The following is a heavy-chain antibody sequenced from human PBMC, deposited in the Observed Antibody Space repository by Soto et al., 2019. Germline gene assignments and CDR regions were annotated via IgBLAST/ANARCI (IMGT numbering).Heavy chain of an antibody. CDR2: IIGYNGNT. V-gene: IGHV1-18*04. J-gene: IGHJ4*02. CDR3: ARVDYYDSSGYYGY. D-gene: IGHD3-22*01. CDR1: GYTFTIYG. Sequence: QFQLVQSGAEVKKPGSSVKVSCKASGYTFTIYGISWVRQAPGQGLEWMGWIIGYNGNTDYAQNLQDRVTLTTGGSTSSVYMELRCLRSDDTAVYYCARVDYYDSSGYYGYWGQGTLITVSS.